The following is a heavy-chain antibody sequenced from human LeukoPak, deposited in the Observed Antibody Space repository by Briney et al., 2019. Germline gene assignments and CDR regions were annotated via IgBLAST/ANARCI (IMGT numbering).Heavy chain of an antibody. CDR3: ARGRPHGNDY. V-gene: IGHV3-74*01. J-gene: IGHJ4*02. D-gene: IGHD4-23*01. CDR1: GFTFSSYN. Sequence: GGSLRLSCAASGFTFSSYNMNWVRQAPGKGLAWVSRIASDGSSTTYADSVKGRFSISRDNAKNTLYLQMNSLRVEDTAVYYCARGRPHGNDYWGQGTLVTVSS. CDR2: IASDGSST.